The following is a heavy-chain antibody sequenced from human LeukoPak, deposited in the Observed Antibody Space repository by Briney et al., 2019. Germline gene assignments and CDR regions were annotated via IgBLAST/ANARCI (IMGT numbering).Heavy chain of an antibody. CDR2: IYYSGST. D-gene: IGHD2-2*01. V-gene: IGHV4-31*03. J-gene: IGHJ4*02. Sequence: SETLSLTCTVSGGSISSGGYYWSWIRQHPGKGLEWVGYIYYSGSTYYNPFLKSRVTISVDTSKNQFSLKLSSVTAADTAVYYCARDTKGVFDYWGQGTLVTVSS. CDR1: GGSISSGGYY. CDR3: ARDTKGVFDY.